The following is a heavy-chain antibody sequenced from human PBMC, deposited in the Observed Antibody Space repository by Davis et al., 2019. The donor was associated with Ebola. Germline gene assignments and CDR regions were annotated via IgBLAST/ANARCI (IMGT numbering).Heavy chain of an antibody. CDR2: VHDSGST. Sequence: SETLSLTCTVSGGSISSYYWSWIRQPPGKGLEWIGYVHDSGSTNYKLSLESRVAISIDTSKNQFSLKLSSVTAADTAVYYCAKDVLRYFVRWGRGTLVTVSS. CDR1: GGSISSYY. V-gene: IGHV4-59*01. D-gene: IGHD3-9*01. J-gene: IGHJ4*02. CDR3: AKDVLRYFVR.